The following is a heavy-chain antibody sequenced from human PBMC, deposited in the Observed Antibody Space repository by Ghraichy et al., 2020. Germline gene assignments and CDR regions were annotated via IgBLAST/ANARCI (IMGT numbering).Heavy chain of an antibody. J-gene: IGHJ6*02. CDR1: GGSISSYY. D-gene: IGHD6-6*01. Sequence: SETLSLTCTVSGGSISSYYWSWIRQPPGKGLEWIGYIYYSGSTNYNPSLKSRVTISVDTSKNQFSLKLSSVTAADTAVYYCARGVAARGYYYYGMDVWGQGTTVTVSS. CDR3: ARGVAARGYYYYGMDV. CDR2: IYYSGST. V-gene: IGHV4-59*01.